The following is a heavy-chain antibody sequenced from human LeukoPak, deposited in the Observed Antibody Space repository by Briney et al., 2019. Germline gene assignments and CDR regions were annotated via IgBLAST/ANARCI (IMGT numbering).Heavy chain of an antibody. Sequence: GGSLRPSCAASGFTFSSYSMNWVRQAPGKGLEWVSSISSSSSYIYYADSVTGRVTISRDNAKNSLYLKMNSLRAEDTAVYYCARDHVEDYVWGSYRYNDYWGQGTLVTVSS. J-gene: IGHJ4*02. CDR2: ISSSSSYI. D-gene: IGHD3-16*02. CDR1: GFTFSSYS. CDR3: ARDHVEDYVWGSYRYNDY. V-gene: IGHV3-21*01.